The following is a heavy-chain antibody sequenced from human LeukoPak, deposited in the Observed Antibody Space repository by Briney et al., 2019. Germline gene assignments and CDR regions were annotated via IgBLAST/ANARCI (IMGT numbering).Heavy chain of an antibody. CDR2: IYYSGST. Sequence: PSETLSLTCTVSGGSISSGDYYWSWIRQPPGKGLEWIGYIYYSGSTYYNPSLKSRVTILVDTSKNQFSLKLSSVTAADTAVYYCARWVTAISGYFDYWGQGTLVTVSS. CDR1: GGSISSGDYY. D-gene: IGHD2-21*02. V-gene: IGHV4-30-4*01. CDR3: ARWVTAISGYFDY. J-gene: IGHJ4*02.